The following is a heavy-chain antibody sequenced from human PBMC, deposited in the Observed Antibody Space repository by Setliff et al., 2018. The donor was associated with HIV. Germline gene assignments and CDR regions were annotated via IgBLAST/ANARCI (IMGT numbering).Heavy chain of an antibody. Sequence: ASVKVSCKVSGYTLTELSMHWVRQAPGKGLEWMGGFDPEDGETIYAQKFQGRVTMTEDTSTDTAYMELSSLRSEDMAVYYCATWEIAVAGTGFDYWGQGTLVTVSS. D-gene: IGHD6-19*01. V-gene: IGHV1-24*01. J-gene: IGHJ4*02. CDR2: FDPEDGET. CDR3: ATWEIAVAGTGFDY. CDR1: GYTLTELS.